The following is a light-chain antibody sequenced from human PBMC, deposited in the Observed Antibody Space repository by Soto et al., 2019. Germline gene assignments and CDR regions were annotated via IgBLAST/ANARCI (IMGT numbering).Light chain of an antibody. CDR3: SAYTGNSTLV. CDR1: SSDVGGYNY. J-gene: IGLJ2*01. Sequence: QSVLTQPASVSGSPGQSIAISCTGTSSDVGGYNYVSWYQQHPGKAPKLMIYEVSNRPSGVSNRFSGSKSGNTASLTISGLQGEDEADYYCSAYTGNSTLVFGGGTQLTVL. V-gene: IGLV2-14*01. CDR2: EVS.